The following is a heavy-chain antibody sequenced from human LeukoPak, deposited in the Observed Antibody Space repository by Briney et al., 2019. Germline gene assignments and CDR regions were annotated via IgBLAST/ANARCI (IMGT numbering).Heavy chain of an antibody. Sequence: ASVKVSCKASGGTFISYAISWVRQAPGPGLEWVGRIIPFFGTANYAQKFQGRVTITTDERTSTAYMELSSLRSEDTAVYYCARLGTVAMIKDAFVIRGEGTMVSVCS. D-gene: IGHD3-22*01. CDR1: GGTFISYA. V-gene: IGHV1-69*05. CDR3: ARLGTVAMIKDAFVI. J-gene: IGHJ3*02. CDR2: IIPFFGTA.